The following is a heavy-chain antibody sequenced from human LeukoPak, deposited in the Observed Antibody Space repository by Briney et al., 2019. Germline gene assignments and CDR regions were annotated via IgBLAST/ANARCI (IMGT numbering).Heavy chain of an antibody. CDR1: GYSFTSYW. Sequence: GESLKISCKGSGYSFTSYWIGWVRPMPGKGLEWMGINYPGDSDTRYSTSFQGQVTFSSDKSISSTYLQWSSLKATDTDMYYCARHSDRGYSYGYYWGQGTLVTASS. V-gene: IGHV5-51*01. D-gene: IGHD5-18*01. J-gene: IGHJ4*02. CDR3: ARHSDRGYSYGYY. CDR2: NYPGDSDT.